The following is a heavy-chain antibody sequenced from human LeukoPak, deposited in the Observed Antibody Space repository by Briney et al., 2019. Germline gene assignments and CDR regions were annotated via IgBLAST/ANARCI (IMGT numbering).Heavy chain of an antibody. CDR2: IYYSGVT. CDR1: GGSITSHY. CDR3: ARQGIAAAGRPIDFDY. D-gene: IGHD6-13*01. V-gene: IGHV4-59*08. J-gene: IGHJ4*02. Sequence: SETLSLTYALDGGSITSHYWSWTRQHPGKGLEWIGYIYYSGVTNDNPSLKSRVTISVDSSKNQFSLKLSSVTAADTGVYYCARQGIAAAGRPIDFDYWGQGTLVTVSS.